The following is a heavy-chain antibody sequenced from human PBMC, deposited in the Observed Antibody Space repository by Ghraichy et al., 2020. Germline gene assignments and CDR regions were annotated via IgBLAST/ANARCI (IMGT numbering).Heavy chain of an antibody. CDR3: ATLSQQLVRSYYYYYMDV. Sequence: ASVKLSCKVSGYTLTELSMHWVRQAPGKGLEWMGGFDPEDGETIYAQKFQGRVTMTEDTSTDTAYMELSSLRSEDTAVYYCATLSQQLVRSYYYYYMDVWGKGTTVTVSS. J-gene: IGHJ6*03. V-gene: IGHV1-24*01. CDR1: GYTLTELS. D-gene: IGHD6-13*01. CDR2: FDPEDGET.